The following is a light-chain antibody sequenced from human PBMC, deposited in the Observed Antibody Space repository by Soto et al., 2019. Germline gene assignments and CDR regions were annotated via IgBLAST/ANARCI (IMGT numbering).Light chain of an antibody. CDR2: EVS. CDR3: NSYTISSTLL. CDR1: SGDVGGFNY. V-gene: IGLV2-14*01. Sequence: QSVLTQPASVSGSPGQPITISCIGTSGDVGGFNYVSWYQQHPGKAPKLLIYEVSKRPSGVSNRFSGSKSGNTASLTISGLQAEDEADYYCNSYTISSTLLFGGGTKVTVL. J-gene: IGLJ2*01.